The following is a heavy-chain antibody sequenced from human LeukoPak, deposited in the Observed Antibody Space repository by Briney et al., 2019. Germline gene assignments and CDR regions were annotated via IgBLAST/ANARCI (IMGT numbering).Heavy chain of an antibody. J-gene: IGHJ4*02. V-gene: IGHV1-46*01. Sequence: ASVKVSCKASGGTFISYAIGWVRQAPGQGGEWRGMINPSGGSTSYAQKFQGRVTMTRDMSTSTVYMELSSLRSEDTAVYYCARGSGSLDYWGQGTLVTVSS. CDR3: ARGSGSLDY. CDR1: GGTFISYA. D-gene: IGHD1-26*01. CDR2: INPSGGST.